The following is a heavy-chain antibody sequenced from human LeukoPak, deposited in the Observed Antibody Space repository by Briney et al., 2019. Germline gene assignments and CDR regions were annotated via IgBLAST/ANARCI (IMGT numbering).Heavy chain of an antibody. CDR3: ARETAGIFGVVWDYYYYMDV. V-gene: IGHV4-59*01. J-gene: IGHJ6*03. CDR2: IYYSGGT. D-gene: IGHD3-3*01. Sequence: SETLSLTCTVSGGSISSYYWSWIRQPPGKGLEWIGYIYYSGGTNYNPSLKSRVTISVDMSKNQFSLKLSSVTAADTAVYYCARETAGIFGVVWDYYYYMDVWGKGTTVTVSS. CDR1: GGSISSYY.